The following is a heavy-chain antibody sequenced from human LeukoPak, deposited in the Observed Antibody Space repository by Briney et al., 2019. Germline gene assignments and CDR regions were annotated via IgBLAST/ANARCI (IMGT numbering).Heavy chain of an antibody. D-gene: IGHD3-16*01. V-gene: IGHV4-39*07. CDR1: GGSISSSSYY. CDR2: IFYSGRT. CDR3: ASITFGGVLDY. J-gene: IGHJ4*02. Sequence: PSETLSLTCTVSGGSISSSSYYWGWIRQPPGKGLEWIGSIFYSGRTYYNPSLKSRVTLSVDTSKKRFSLNLNSVTAADTAVYYCASITFGGVLDYWGQGTLVTVSS.